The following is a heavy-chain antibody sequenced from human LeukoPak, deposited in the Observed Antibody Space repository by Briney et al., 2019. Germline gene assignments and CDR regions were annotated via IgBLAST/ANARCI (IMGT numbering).Heavy chain of an antibody. CDR2: IYYSGST. Sequence: TSQTLSLTCTVSCGSISSGDYYWSWIRQPPGQGLEWIGYIYYSGSTYYNPSLKSRVTISVDTSKNQFSLKLSSVTAADTAVYYCAREVIAAAGTSKYYYYYMDVWGKGTTVTVSS. D-gene: IGHD6-13*01. CDR3: AREVIAAAGTSKYYYYYMDV. CDR1: CGSISSGDYY. J-gene: IGHJ6*03. V-gene: IGHV4-30-4*08.